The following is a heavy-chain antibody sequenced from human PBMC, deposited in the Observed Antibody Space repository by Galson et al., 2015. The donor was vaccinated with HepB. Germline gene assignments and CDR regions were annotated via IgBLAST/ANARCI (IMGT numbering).Heavy chain of an antibody. J-gene: IGHJ4*02. CDR1: GFTFSSYG. D-gene: IGHD1-26*01. CDR3: ARDSYSIRGLLLAAY. CDR2: IWYDGSNK. V-gene: IGHV3-33*01. Sequence: SLRLSCAASGFTFSSYGMHWVRQAPGKGLEWVAVIWYDGSNKYYADSVKGRFTISRDNSKNTLYLQMNSLRAEDTAVYYCARDSYSIRGLLLAAYWGRGTLVTVSS.